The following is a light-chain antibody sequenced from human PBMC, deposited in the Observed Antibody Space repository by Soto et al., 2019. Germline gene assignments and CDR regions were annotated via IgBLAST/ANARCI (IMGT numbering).Light chain of an antibody. CDR3: LQYASEPLT. Sequence: ETVLTQSPGTLSLSPGERATLSCRASQSVAKNYLAWYQHKPGQGPRLLISGASSRATGIPDRFSGSGSWTDFTLTISRLQPEDFSVYYCLQYASEPLTFGGGTKVHI. CDR1: QSVAKNY. V-gene: IGKV3-20*01. CDR2: GAS. J-gene: IGKJ4*01.